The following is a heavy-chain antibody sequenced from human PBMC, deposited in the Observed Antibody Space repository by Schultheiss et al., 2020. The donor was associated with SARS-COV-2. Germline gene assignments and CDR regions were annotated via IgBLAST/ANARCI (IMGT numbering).Heavy chain of an antibody. J-gene: IGHJ4*02. D-gene: IGHD3-22*01. V-gene: IGHV3-48*04. Sequence: GESLKISCAASGFTFSSYSMNWVRQAPGKGLEWVSSISSSGSTIYYADSVKGRFTISRDNAKNSLYLQMNSLRAEDTAVYYCARAILSGYYRGDYWGQGTLVTVSS. CDR3: ARAILSGYYRGDY. CDR2: ISSSGSTI. CDR1: GFTFSSYS.